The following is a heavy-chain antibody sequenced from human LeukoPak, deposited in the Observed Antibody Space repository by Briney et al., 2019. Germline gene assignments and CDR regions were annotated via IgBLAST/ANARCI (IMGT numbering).Heavy chain of an antibody. J-gene: IGHJ3*02. Sequence: SETLSPTCTVSGGSISSGGYYWSWIRQHPGKGLEWIGYIYYSGSTYYNPSLKSRVTISVDTSKNQFSLKLSSVTAADTAVYYCAKDRGLDAFDIWGQGTLVTVSS. D-gene: IGHD3-10*01. CDR3: AKDRGLDAFDI. CDR1: GGSISSGGYY. V-gene: IGHV4-31*03. CDR2: IYYSGST.